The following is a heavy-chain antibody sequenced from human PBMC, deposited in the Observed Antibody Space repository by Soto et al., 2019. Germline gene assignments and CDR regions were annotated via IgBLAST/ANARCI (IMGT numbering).Heavy chain of an antibody. CDR1: GFTFSSYG. Sequence: LRLSCAASGFTFSSYGMHWVRQAPGKGLEWVAVISYDGSNKYYADSVKGRFTISRDNSKNTLYLQMNSQRAEDTAVYYCAKDQVGLLEWLSDYYYGRDVWGQGTTFTVAS. V-gene: IGHV3-30*18. CDR3: AKDQVGLLEWLSDYYYGRDV. J-gene: IGHJ6*02. D-gene: IGHD3-3*01. CDR2: ISYDGSNK.